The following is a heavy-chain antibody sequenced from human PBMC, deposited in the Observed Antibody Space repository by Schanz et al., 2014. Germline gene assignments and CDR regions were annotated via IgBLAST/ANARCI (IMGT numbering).Heavy chain of an antibody. V-gene: IGHV4-4*02. CDR2: IYHSGNT. D-gene: IGHD6-25*01. CDR3: AREPLSGYNWFDP. CDR1: GASISSSNW. J-gene: IGHJ5*02. Sequence: QVQLQESGPGLVKPSGTLSLTCAVSGASISSSNWWSWVRQPPGKGLEWIGEIYHSGNTNYNASLKSRVTISLATSKNQFSLKLSSVTAADTAVYYCAREPLSGYNWFDPWGQGSLVTVSS.